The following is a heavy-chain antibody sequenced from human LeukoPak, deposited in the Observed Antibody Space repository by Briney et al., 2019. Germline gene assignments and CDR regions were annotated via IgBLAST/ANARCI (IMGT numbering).Heavy chain of an antibody. D-gene: IGHD2-15*01. J-gene: IGHJ4*02. CDR3: VRHCSGGSCRRPSYYFDY. Sequence: TSETLSLTCTVSGGSISSSSYYWGWIRQPPGKGLEWIGSIYYSGSTYYNPSLKSRVTISVDTSKYQFSLKLSSVTAADTAVYYCVRHCSGGSCRRPSYYFDYCGQGTLVTVST. CDR2: IYYSGST. CDR1: GGSISSSSYY. V-gene: IGHV4-39*01.